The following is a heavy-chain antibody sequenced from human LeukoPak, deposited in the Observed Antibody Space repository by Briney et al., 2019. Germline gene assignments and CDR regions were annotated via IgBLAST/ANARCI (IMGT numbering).Heavy chain of an antibody. D-gene: IGHD1-26*01. J-gene: IGHJ4*02. V-gene: IGHV3-48*01. CDR1: GFTLSSYS. Sequence: GGSLRLSCAASGFTLSSYSMSWVRQAPGKGLEWVSYISSYDSSTIYYADSVKGRFTISRDNAKNSLYLQMSSLRAEDTAVYYCVRIQGIVGSYWGQGTLVTVSS. CDR2: ISSYDSSTI. CDR3: VRIQGIVGSY.